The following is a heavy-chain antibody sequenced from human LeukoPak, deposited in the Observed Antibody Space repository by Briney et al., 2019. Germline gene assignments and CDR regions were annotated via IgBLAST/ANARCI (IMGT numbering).Heavy chain of an antibody. CDR1: GGSISSYY. D-gene: IGHD3-22*01. V-gene: IGHV4-59*01. CDR3: ARDRGYYYDSSGYLDY. Sequence: PSETLSLTCTVSGGSISSYYWSWIRQPPGKGLEWIGYIYYSGSTNYNPSLKSRVTISVDTSKNQFSLKLSSVTAADTAVYYCARDRGYYYDSSGYLDYWGQGTLVTVSS. CDR2: IYYSGST. J-gene: IGHJ4*02.